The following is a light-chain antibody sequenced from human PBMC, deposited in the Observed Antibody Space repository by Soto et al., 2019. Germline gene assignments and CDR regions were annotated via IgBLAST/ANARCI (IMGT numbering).Light chain of an antibody. CDR2: DAS. Sequence: IQMTQSPSVLSASVGDRVTITCRASQSISSWLAWYQQKPGKAPKLLIYDASSLESGVPSRFSGSGSGTEFTLTISSLQPDDFATYYCQQYNSYSPLTFGGGTKVDIK. CDR1: QSISSW. J-gene: IGKJ4*01. CDR3: QQYNSYSPLT. V-gene: IGKV1-5*01.